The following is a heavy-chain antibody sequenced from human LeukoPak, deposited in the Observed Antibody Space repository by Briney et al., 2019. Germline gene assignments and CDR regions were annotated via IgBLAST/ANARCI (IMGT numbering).Heavy chain of an antibody. CDR3: ARALTTVTQYYFDN. V-gene: IGHV4-4*02. CDR2: IYHSGST. D-gene: IGHD4-17*01. Sequence: PSETLSLTCAVSGGSISRSNWWSWVRQPPGKGLEWIGEIYHSGSTNYNPSLKSRVNISVDKSKNQFSLKLSSVTAADTAVYYCARALTTVTQYYFDNWGQGTLVTVSS. J-gene: IGHJ4*02. CDR1: GGSISRSNW.